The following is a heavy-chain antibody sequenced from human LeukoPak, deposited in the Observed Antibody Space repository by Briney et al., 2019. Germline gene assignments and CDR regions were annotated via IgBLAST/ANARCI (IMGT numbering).Heavy chain of an antibody. CDR2: IYTSGST. J-gene: IGHJ5*02. Sequence: SETLSLTCTVSDGSISSYYWSWIRQPAGKGLEWIGRIYTSGSTNYNPSLKSRVTISVDRSKNQFSLKLSSVTAADTAVYYCARANYDFWSGSQRYWFDPWGQGTLVTVSS. CDR1: DGSISSYY. D-gene: IGHD3-3*01. CDR3: ARANYDFWSGSQRYWFDP. V-gene: IGHV4-4*07.